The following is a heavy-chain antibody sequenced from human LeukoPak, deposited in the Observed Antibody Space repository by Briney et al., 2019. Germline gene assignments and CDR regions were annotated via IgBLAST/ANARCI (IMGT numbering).Heavy chain of an antibody. D-gene: IGHD3-3*01. J-gene: IGHJ3*02. CDR1: GGSFSGYY. V-gene: IGHV4-34*01. Sequence: SETLSLTCAVYGGSFSGYYWSWIRQPPGKGLEWIGEINHSGTTYYNPSLKSRVTISVDTYKNQFSLRLTSVTAADTAVYYCARGFSAFDIWGLGTMVTASS. CDR2: INHSGTT. CDR3: ARGFSAFDI.